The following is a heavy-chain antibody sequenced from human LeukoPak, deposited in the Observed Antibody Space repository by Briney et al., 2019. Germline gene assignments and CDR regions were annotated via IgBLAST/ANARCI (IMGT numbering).Heavy chain of an antibody. J-gene: IGHJ3*02. CDR3: ARGGEYYYDSSDRRQAFDI. D-gene: IGHD3-22*01. CDR1: GFTVSSNY. V-gene: IGHV3-53*01. CDR2: IYSGGST. Sequence: QPGGSLRLSCAASGFTVSSNYMSWVRQAPGKGLEWVSVIYSGGSTYYADSVKGRFTISRDNSKNTLYLQMNSLRAEDTAVYYCARGGEYYYDSSDRRQAFDIWAKGQWSPSLQ.